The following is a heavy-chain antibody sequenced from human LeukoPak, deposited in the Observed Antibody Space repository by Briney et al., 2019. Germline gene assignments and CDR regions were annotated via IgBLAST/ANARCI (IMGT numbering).Heavy chain of an antibody. J-gene: IGHJ6*02. CDR2: INHSGST. Sequence: SETLSLTCAVYGGSFSGYYWSWIRQPPGKGLEWIGEINHSGSTNYNPSLKSRVTISVDTSKDQFSLKLSSVTAADTAVYYCASAYCGGDCYYYYYGMDVWGQGTTVTVSS. CDR1: GGSFSGYY. V-gene: IGHV4-34*01. CDR3: ASAYCGGDCYYYYYGMDV. D-gene: IGHD2-21*02.